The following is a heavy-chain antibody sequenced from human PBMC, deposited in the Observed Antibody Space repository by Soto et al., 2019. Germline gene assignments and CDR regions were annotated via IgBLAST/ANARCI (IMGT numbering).Heavy chain of an antibody. Sequence: GGSLRLSCAASGFTFSSYAMSWVRQAPGKGLEWVSAISGSGGSTYYADSVKGRFTISRDNSKNTLYLQMNSLRAEDTAVYYCAKLGLRDRYFDWFDAFDIWGQGTMVTVSS. CDR1: GFTFSSYA. CDR3: AKLGLRDRYFDWFDAFDI. D-gene: IGHD3-9*01. CDR2: ISGSGGST. J-gene: IGHJ3*02. V-gene: IGHV3-23*01.